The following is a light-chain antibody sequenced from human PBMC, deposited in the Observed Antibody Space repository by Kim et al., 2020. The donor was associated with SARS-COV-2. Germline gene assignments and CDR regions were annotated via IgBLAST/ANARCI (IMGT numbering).Light chain of an antibody. J-gene: IGKJ3*01. Sequence: ASVEDRVTITCRTSQNINRHLYWYHQKPGRAPKLLICAASTLQGGVPSRFSGGGSETDFTLTISSLQPEDFATYICQQTYIAPFTFGPGTKVDIK. CDR2: AAS. CDR1: QNINRH. V-gene: IGKV1-39*01. CDR3: QQTYIAPFT.